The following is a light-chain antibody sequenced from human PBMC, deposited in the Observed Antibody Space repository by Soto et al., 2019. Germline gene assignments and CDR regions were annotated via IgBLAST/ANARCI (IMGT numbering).Light chain of an antibody. CDR2: EVY. Sequence: QSALTQPASVSGSPGQSITISCTGTSSDVGSSNLVSWYQQHPGKAPKLMIYEVYKRPSVISNRFSGSKSGNTASLTISGLQAEDEADYYCCSYAGGSTLVFGRGTKLTVL. J-gene: IGLJ2*01. V-gene: IGLV2-23*02. CDR3: CSYAGGSTLV. CDR1: SSDVGSSNL.